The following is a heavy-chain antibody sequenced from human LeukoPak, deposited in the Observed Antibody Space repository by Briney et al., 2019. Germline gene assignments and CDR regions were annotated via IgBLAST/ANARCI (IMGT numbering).Heavy chain of an antibody. CDR3: ARAVAGRPHFDY. CDR2: IYYSGST. J-gene: IGHJ4*02. D-gene: IGHD6-19*01. CDR1: GGSISSYY. V-gene: IGHV4-59*08. Sequence: PSETLSLTCTVSGGSISSYYWSWIRQPPGKGLEWIGYIYYSGSTNYNPSLKSRVTISVDTSKNQFSLKLSSVTAADTAVHYCARAVAGRPHFDYWGQGTLVTVSS.